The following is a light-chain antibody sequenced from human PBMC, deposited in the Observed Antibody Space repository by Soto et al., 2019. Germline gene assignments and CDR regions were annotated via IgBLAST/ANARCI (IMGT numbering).Light chain of an antibody. CDR3: AAWDDRLRAPV. CDR1: DSNIGRNS. Sequence: QSVLTHPPSTSGTPGQKVIISCSGSDSNIGRNSVNWYRQLPGTAPKLLMFDNGKRPSGVPNRVSGSKSGTSASLAISGLQSEDEADYYCAAWDDRLRAPVFGGGTKVTVL. CDR2: DNG. J-gene: IGLJ2*01. V-gene: IGLV1-44*01.